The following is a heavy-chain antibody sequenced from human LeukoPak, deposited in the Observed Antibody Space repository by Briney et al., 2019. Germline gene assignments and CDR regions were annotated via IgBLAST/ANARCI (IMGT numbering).Heavy chain of an antibody. D-gene: IGHD3-22*01. V-gene: IGHV1-18*01. CDR2: ISAYNGNT. CDR1: GYTFTSYG. Sequence: ASVNVSCKASGYTFTSYGISWVRQAPGHGFEWMGWISAYNGNTNYAQKLQGRVTMTTDTSTSTAYMELRSLRSDDTAVYYCARDRTRKNYYDSSGYGYWGQGTLVTVSS. J-gene: IGHJ4*02. CDR3: ARDRTRKNYYDSSGYGY.